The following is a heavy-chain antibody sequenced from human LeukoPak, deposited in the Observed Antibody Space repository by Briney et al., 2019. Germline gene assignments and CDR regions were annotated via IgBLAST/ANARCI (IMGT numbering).Heavy chain of an antibody. CDR3: AKDDLFIVVVPAAPY. CDR1: GFTFSSYS. CDR2: ISSSSSHI. D-gene: IGHD2-2*01. V-gene: IGHV3-21*04. Sequence: GGSLRLSCAASGFTFSSYSMNWVRQAPGKGLEWVSLISSSSSHIYYADSVKGRFTISRDNSKNTLYLQMNSLRAEDTAVYYCAKDDLFIVVVPAAPYWGQGTLVTVSS. J-gene: IGHJ4*02.